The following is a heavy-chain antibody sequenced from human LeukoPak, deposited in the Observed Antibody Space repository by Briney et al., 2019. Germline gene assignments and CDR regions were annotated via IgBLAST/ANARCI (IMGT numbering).Heavy chain of an antibody. CDR3: AKDRLEWLLSSDY. J-gene: IGHJ4*02. Sequence: PGGSLRLSCAASGFTVSSNYMSWVRQAPGKGLEWVSVIYSGGSTYYADSVKGRFTISRDNSKNTLYLQMNSLRAEDTAVYYCAKDRLEWLLSSDYWGQGTLVTVSS. CDR2: IYSGGST. D-gene: IGHD3-3*01. CDR1: GFTVSSNY. V-gene: IGHV3-53*01.